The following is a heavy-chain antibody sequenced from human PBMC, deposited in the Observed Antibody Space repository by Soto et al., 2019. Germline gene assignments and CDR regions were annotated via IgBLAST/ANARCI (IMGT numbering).Heavy chain of an antibody. CDR1: GFTFSSYC. Sequence: GGSLSLSCAASGFTFSSYCMHWVRQAPGKGLEWVAVIWYDGSNKYYADSVKGRFTISRDNSKNTLHLQMDSLRAEDTAVYYCARGPRWYFDYWGQGTLVTVSS. V-gene: IGHV3-33*01. J-gene: IGHJ4*02. CDR2: IWYDGSNK. CDR3: ARGPRWYFDY.